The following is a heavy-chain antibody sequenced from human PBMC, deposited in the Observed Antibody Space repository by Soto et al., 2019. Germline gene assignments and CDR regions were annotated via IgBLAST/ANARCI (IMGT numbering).Heavy chain of an antibody. CDR3: AREVAGYFDY. V-gene: IGHV3-21*01. Sequence: GGALRLSCAASGFTFSSYSMNWVRQAPGKGLEWVSSISSSSSYIYYADSVKGRFTISRDNAKNSLYLQMNSLRAEDTAVYYCAREVAGYFDYWGQGTLVTSPQ. D-gene: IGHD6-19*01. CDR2: ISSSSSYI. J-gene: IGHJ4*02. CDR1: GFTFSSYS.